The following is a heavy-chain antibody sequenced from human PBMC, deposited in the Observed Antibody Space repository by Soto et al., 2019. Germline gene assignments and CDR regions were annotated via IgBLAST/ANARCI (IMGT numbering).Heavy chain of an antibody. CDR1: YS. Sequence: YSKSSFLQAPVKGLEWVSAIGGRGGTTFYADSVKGRFTISRDNSKNTIYLQMNSLRAEDTAVYYWAQDRVGLTCCNWFDPWRQGNLVTV. V-gene: IGHV3-23*01. J-gene: IGHJ5*02. CDR2: IGGRGGTT. D-gene: IGHD2-15*01. CDR3: AQDRVGLTCCNWFDP.